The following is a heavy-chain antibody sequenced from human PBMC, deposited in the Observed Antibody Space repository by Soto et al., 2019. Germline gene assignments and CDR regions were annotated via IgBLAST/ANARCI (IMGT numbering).Heavy chain of an antibody. V-gene: IGHV3-9*01. CDR3: AKADRYDFWSGVWFDR. CDR2: ISWNSGTI. D-gene: IGHD3-3*01. J-gene: IGHJ5*02. CDR1: GFTFEDYA. Sequence: EVQLVESGGGLVQPGRSLRLSCAASGFTFEDYAINWVRQAPGKGLEWVSGISWNSGTISYADSVKGRFTISRDNAKNSLYLKMNSLRLEDTALYYCAKADRYDFWSGVWFDRWGQGTLVTVSS.